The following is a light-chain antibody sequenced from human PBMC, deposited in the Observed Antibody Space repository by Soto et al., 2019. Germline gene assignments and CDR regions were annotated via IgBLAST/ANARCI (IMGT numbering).Light chain of an antibody. V-gene: IGKV1-27*01. CDR3: QKYNSAPHT. J-gene: IGKJ2*01. CDR1: QGISDY. CDR2: ADS. Sequence: DIQMTQSPSSLSASVGDRDTITCRASQGISDYLAWYQQKPGRVPKLLIYADSTLQSGVPSRFSGSGSGTDFTLTITSLQPEDVATYYCQKYNSAPHTFGQGTKLEIK.